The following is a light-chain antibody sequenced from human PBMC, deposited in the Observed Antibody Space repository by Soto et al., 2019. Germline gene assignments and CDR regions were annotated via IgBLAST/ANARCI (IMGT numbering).Light chain of an antibody. CDR2: LEGSGSY. V-gene: IGLV4-60*03. CDR1: SGHSTYI. Sequence: QLVLTQSSSASASLGSSVKLTCTLSSGHSTYIIAWHQQQPGKAPRYLMKLEGSGSYNKGSGVPDRFSGSSSGADRYLTISNLQSEDEADYYCEPGDSHTYVFGTGTKVTVL. J-gene: IGLJ1*01. CDR3: EPGDSHTYV.